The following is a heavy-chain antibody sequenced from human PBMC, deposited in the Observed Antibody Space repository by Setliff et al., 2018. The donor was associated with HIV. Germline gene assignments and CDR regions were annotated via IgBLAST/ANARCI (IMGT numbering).Heavy chain of an antibody. CDR1: GYTFTSYD. CDR3: AREDRADEPVEMATSGDWYFDL. J-gene: IGHJ2*01. Sequence: GASVKVSCKASGYTFTSYDINWVRQATGQGLEWMGWMNPNNGNTGYAQKFQGRVTMTRNTSISTAYMELSSLRSEDTAVYYCAREDRADEPVEMATSGDWYFDLWGRGTLVTVSS. CDR2: MNPNNGNT. V-gene: IGHV1-8*02. D-gene: IGHD1-26*01.